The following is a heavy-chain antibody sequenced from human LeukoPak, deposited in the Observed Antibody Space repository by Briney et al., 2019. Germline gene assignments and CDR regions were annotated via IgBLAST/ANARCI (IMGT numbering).Heavy chain of an antibody. CDR1: GFTFSSYW. D-gene: IGHD6-6*01. Sequence: GGSLRLSCAASGFTFSSYWMSWVRQAPGKGLEWVANIKQDGSEKYYVDSVKGRFTISRDNAKNSLYLQMNSLRAEDTAVYYCARLSIAAHRSQWNYYYGMDVWGQGTTVTVSS. V-gene: IGHV3-7*01. J-gene: IGHJ6*02. CDR2: IKQDGSEK. CDR3: ARLSIAAHRSQWNYYYGMDV.